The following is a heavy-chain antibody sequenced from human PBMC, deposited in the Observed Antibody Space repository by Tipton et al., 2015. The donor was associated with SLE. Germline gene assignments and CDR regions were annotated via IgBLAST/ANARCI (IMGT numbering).Heavy chain of an antibody. V-gene: IGHV4-59*12. CDR3: ARPGSPFWSGYPFDY. CDR2: LHYGGST. CDR1: GDSISSYH. D-gene: IGHD3-3*01. Sequence: TLSLTCTLSGDSISSYHWSWIRQPPGRGLEWIGYLHYGGSTDYNPSLKSRVTISVDRTKNQVSLKLSSVTAADTALYYCARPGSPFWSGYPFDYWGQGTLVTVSS. J-gene: IGHJ4*02.